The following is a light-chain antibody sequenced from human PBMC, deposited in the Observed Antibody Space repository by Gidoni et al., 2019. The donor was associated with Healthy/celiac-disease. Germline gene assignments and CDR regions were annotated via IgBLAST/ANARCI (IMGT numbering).Light chain of an antibody. CDR2: GAS. V-gene: IGKV3-20*01. CDR1: QSVSSSY. CDR3: QQYGSSPGGT. J-gene: IGKJ1*01. Sequence: EIVLTQSPGTLSLSQGERATLSCRASQSVSSSYLAWYQQKPGQAPRLLIYGASSRATGIPDRFSGSGSGTDFTLTISRLEPEDFAVYYCQQYGSSPGGTFGQGTKVEIK.